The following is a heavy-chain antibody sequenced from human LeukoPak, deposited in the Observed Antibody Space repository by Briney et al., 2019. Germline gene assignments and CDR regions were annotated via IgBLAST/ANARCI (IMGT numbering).Heavy chain of an antibody. D-gene: IGHD2-15*01. CDR3: ARIGYCSGGSCPSYYYYGMDV. J-gene: IGHJ6*02. V-gene: IGHV3-48*03. Sequence: PGGSLRLSCAASGFTFSSYEMNWVRQAPGKGLEWVSYISSSGSTIYYADSVKGRFTISRDNAKNSLYLQMNSLRAEDTAVYYCARIGYCSGGSCPSYYYYGMDVWGQGTTVTVSS. CDR1: GFTFSSYE. CDR2: ISSSGSTI.